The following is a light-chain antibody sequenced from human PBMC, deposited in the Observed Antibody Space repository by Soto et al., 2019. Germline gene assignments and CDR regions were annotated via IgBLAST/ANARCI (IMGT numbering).Light chain of an antibody. CDR2: DAS. Sequence: IQMTQSPSSLSASVGDRVTITCRASQSISTSLNWYQQKAGKAPKLLIYDASSLESGVPSRFSGSGSGTEFTLTISSLQPDDFATYYCQQYNSYSWTFGQGTKVDIK. J-gene: IGKJ1*01. V-gene: IGKV1-5*01. CDR3: QQYNSYSWT. CDR1: QSISTS.